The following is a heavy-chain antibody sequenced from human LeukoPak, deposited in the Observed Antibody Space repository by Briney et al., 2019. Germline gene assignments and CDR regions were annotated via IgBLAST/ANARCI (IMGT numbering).Heavy chain of an antibody. J-gene: IGHJ4*02. Sequence: SETLSLTCVVSGGSISSYYWSWIRQPPGKGLEWIGYIYYSGSTNYNPSLKSRVTMSVDTSKNQFSLKLSSVTAADTAVYYCARGWDGGYYFDYWGQGTLVAVSS. D-gene: IGHD3-16*01. V-gene: IGHV4-59*01. CDR2: IYYSGST. CDR1: GGSISSYY. CDR3: ARGWDGGYYFDY.